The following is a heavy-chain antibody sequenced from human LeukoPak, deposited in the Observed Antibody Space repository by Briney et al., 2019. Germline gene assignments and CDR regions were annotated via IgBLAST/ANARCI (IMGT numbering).Heavy chain of an antibody. J-gene: IGHJ5*02. CDR2: IKQDGSEK. V-gene: IGHV3-7*01. D-gene: IGHD2-15*01. Sequence: GGSLRLSCAASGFTFSSYWMSWVRQAPGKGLEWVANIKQDGSEKDYVDSVKGRFTISRDNAKNSLYLQMNSLRAEDTAVYYCARGCSGGSCKEPKIDPWGQGTLVTVSS. CDR3: ARGCSGGSCKEPKIDP. CDR1: GFTFSSYW.